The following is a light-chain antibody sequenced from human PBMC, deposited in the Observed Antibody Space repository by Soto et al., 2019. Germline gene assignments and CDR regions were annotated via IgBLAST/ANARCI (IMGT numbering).Light chain of an antibody. J-gene: IGKJ3*01. CDR1: QSVSVNS. CDR2: AAS. CDR3: HQYGFSPLT. V-gene: IGKV3-20*01. Sequence: EIVLTQSPRTLSLSPGERATLSCRASQSVSVNSLARYQQKGGQAPRLLINAASTRATGVPDRFSGNGSGTEFAITLSRLESDDYAAHYCHQYGFSPLTFGPGTKVAMK.